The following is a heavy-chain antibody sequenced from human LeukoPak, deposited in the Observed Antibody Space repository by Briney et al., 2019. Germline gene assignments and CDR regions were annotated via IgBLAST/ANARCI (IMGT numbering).Heavy chain of an antibody. CDR1: GYTFTSYG. J-gene: IGHJ4*02. V-gene: IGHV1-18*01. D-gene: IGHD5-12*01. CDR2: ISAYNGNT. Sequence: ASVKVSCKASGYTFTSYGINWVRQAPGQGLEWMGCISAYNGNTNYAQKLQGRVTMTTDTSTSTAYMELRSLRSDDTAVYYCARDDALVATGSFDYWGQGTLVTVSS. CDR3: ARDDALVATGSFDY.